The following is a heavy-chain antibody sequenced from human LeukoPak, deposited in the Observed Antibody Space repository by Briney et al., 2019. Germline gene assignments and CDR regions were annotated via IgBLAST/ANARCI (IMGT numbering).Heavy chain of an antibody. CDR2: INPNTGVT. CDR3: ARGDYGRGDP. V-gene: IGHV1-2*06. D-gene: IGHD4-17*01. Sequence: ASVKVSCKASGYTFTAYYIHWMRQAPGQGLEWMGLINPNTGVTKFAQKFHGRVTMSRDTSISTAYMELNRLTSDDSAVYYCARGDYGRGDPWGQGSLVTVSA. J-gene: IGHJ5*02. CDR1: GYTFTAYY.